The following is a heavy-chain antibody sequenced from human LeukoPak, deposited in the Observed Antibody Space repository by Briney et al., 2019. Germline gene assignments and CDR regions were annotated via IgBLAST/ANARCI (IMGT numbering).Heavy chain of an antibody. J-gene: IGHJ4*02. CDR3: VRGASGWSLGY. V-gene: IGHV3-48*04. D-gene: IGHD6-19*01. CDR1: GFTFSSYS. Sequence: GGSLGLSCAASGFTFSSYSMNWVRQAPGKGLEWVSYISSSDSTIYYADSVKGRFTISRDNAKSSLYLQMNSLRGEDTAMYYCVRGASGWSLGYWGQGTLVTVSS. CDR2: ISSSDSTI.